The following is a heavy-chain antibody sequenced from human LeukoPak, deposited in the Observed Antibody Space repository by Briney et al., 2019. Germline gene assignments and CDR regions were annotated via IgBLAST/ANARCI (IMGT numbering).Heavy chain of an antibody. D-gene: IGHD5-12*01. CDR3: AKAGGSGKDAIDY. CDR1: GFTFSSYA. Sequence: GGSLRLSCAASGFTFSSYAMNWVRQAPGKGLEWVSGISGSGGGTYSPDSVKGRLTISRDNPKNTLYLQMNTLRAEDTAVYYCAKAGGSGKDAIDYWGQGTPATVSS. V-gene: IGHV3-23*01. CDR2: ISGSGGGT. J-gene: IGHJ4*02.